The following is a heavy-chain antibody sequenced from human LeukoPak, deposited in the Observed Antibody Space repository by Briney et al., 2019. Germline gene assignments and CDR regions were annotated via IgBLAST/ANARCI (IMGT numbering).Heavy chain of an antibody. CDR3: ARDNSVRDEAWWFNP. D-gene: IGHD5-24*01. CDR1: GYTFTGYW. Sequence: ASVKVSCKAFGYTFTGYWMHWVRQAPGQGPEWMGVISPSGGSTIYAQKFKGRVTLTRDMSTRTDYLEFSSLRSEDTAVYYCARDNSVRDEAWWFNPWGQGTLVTVSS. CDR2: ISPSGGST. V-gene: IGHV1-46*01. J-gene: IGHJ5*02.